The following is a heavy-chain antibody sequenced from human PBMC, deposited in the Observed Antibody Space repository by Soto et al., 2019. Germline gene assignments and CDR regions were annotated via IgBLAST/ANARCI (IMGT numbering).Heavy chain of an antibody. CDR2: ISGSGGST. CDR1: GFTFSSYA. D-gene: IGHD2-21*02. V-gene: IGHV3-23*01. CDR3: VHSRCGGDCLQSYSSHYYYGMDI. J-gene: IGHJ6*02. Sequence: GGSLRLSCAASGFTFSSYAMSWVRQAPGKGLEWVSAISGSGGSTYYSTSLKTRLTISKDTSKNQVVLTMTNMDPVDTATYYCVHSRCGGDCLQSYSSHYYYGMDIWGQGTPVTVSS.